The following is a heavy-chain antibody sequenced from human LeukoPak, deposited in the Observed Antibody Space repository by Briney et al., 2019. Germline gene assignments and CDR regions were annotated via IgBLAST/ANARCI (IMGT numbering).Heavy chain of an antibody. CDR1: GFTFSSYD. CDR3: AKLFRTSDY. CDR2: IGGSGAGT. V-gene: IGHV3-23*01. D-gene: IGHD1-1*01. Sequence: PGGSLRLSCAASGFTFSSYDMSWVRQAPGKGLEWVSGIGGSGAGTYYADSVKGRFTISRDNSKNTLYLQMNSLRAEDAAVYYCAKLFRTSDYWGQGTPVTVSS. J-gene: IGHJ4*02.